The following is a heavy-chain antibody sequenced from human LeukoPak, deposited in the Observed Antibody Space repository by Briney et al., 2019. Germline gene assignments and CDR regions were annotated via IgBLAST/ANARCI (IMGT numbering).Heavy chain of an antibody. CDR1: GGSISSGNYF. J-gene: IGHJ6*03. Sequence: SETLSLTCTVSGGSISSGNYFWNWIRQPAGKGLEWIGRIYTSGTTNYNTSLKRRVSISLDTSKNHFSLELSSVTAADTAVYYCARDNRYGGYSYMDVWGKGTTVTVSS. CDR3: ARDNRYGGYSYMDV. D-gene: IGHD5-12*01. CDR2: IYTSGTT. V-gene: IGHV4-61*02.